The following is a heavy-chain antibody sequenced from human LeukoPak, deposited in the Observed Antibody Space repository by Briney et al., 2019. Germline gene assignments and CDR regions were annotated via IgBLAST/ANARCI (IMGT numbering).Heavy chain of an antibody. D-gene: IGHD6-13*01. CDR1: GYTFTGYY. CDR2: INPNSGGT. J-gene: IGHJ4*02. V-gene: IGHV1-2*02. CDR3: ASRGEGSSWTFDY. Sequence: GASVKVSFKASGYTFTGYYMHWVRQAPGQGLEWMGWINPNSGGTNYAQKFQGRVTMTRDTSISTAYMELSRLRSDDTAVYYCASRGEGSSWTFDYLGQGTLVTVSS.